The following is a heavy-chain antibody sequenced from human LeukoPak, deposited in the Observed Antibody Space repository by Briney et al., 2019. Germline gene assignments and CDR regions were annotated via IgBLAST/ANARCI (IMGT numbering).Heavy chain of an antibody. CDR1: DVSFSDYH. CDR2: IINNGST. D-gene: IGHD2-8*02. CDR3: ARDAPSGAHDY. V-gene: IGHV4-34*12. J-gene: IGHJ4*02. Sequence: SETLSLTCAVYDVSFSDYHWSWIRQPPGKGLEWLGEIINNGSTNYNPSLKSRVTMSVDTSKNQFSLKLSSVTAADTAVYYCARDAPSGAHDYWGQGTLVTVSS.